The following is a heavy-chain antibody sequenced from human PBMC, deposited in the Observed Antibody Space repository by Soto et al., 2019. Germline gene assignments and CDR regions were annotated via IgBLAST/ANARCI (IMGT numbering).Heavy chain of an antibody. CDR2: IRYDGSNK. CDR3: ARFAYSSSSYYFDY. J-gene: IGHJ4*02. Sequence: GGSLRLSGAGSGFTFSDQYMGWIRQAPGKGLEWVAYIRYDGSNKYYADSVKGRFTISRDNSKNTLYLQMNSLRAEDTAVYYCARFAYSSSSYYFDYWGQGTLVTVSS. CDR1: GFTFSDQY. V-gene: IGHV3-33*08. D-gene: IGHD6-13*01.